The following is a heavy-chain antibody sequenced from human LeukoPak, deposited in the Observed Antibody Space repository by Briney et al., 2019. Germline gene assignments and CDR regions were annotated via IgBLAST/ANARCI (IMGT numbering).Heavy chain of an antibody. D-gene: IGHD4-17*01. J-gene: IGHJ4*02. CDR1: GFTFSSYG. V-gene: IGHV3-30*02. CDR3: AKDNYDYGDYDGGDY. Sequence: GGSLRLSCVASGFTFSSYGMHWVRQPPGKGLEWVAFIRYDGSNKYYADSVKGRFTISRDSSRDTLHLQMNSLRAEDTAVYYCAKDNYDYGDYDGGDYWGQGTLVTVSS. CDR2: IRYDGSNK.